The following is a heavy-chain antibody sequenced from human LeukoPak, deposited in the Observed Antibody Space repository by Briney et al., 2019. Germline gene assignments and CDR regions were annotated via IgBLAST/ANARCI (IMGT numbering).Heavy chain of an antibody. V-gene: IGHV4-34*01. CDR2: INHSGTT. J-gene: IGHJ6*04. CDR3: ARGPYGLDV. CDR1: GESFGGYY. Sequence: PSETLSLTCAVYGESFGGYYWNWFRQPPGKGLEWIGEINHSGTTNYNPSLESRVTLLLDTSKNQFPLNLRSVTAADTAIHYCARGPYGLDVWGTGTTVTVSS.